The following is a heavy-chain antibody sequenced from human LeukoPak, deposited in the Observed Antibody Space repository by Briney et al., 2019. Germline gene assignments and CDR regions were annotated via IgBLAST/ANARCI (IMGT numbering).Heavy chain of an antibody. V-gene: IGHV4-39*01. CDR1: GGSISSSSSNNYH. CDR3: ATSYSRNPYWYFDL. Sequence: PSETLALTCIVSGGSISSSSSNNYHWAWIRQPAGKGVEWIGSIYYSWSTYYNPALNNRVTISVDTSKNQFSLPLSSVTAADTAVYYCATSYSRNPYWYFDLWGRGTLVTVSS. CDR2: IYYSWST. D-gene: IGHD6-13*01. J-gene: IGHJ2*01.